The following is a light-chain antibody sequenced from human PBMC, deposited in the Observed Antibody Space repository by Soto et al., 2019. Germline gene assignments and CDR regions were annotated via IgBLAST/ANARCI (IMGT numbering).Light chain of an antibody. CDR3: QQTYSTPFT. V-gene: IGKV1-39*01. Sequence: DIQMTQSPSSLSASVADRVTITCRASQSITSDLNWYQQKPGKVPKLLIYGASSLQSGVPSRLSGSGSGTDFTLTISSLQPEDFATYYCQQTYSTPFTFGPGTKVDFK. CDR1: QSITSD. CDR2: GAS. J-gene: IGKJ3*01.